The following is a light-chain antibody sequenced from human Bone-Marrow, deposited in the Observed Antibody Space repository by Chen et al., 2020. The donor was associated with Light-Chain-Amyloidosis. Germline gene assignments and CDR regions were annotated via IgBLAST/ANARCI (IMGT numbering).Light chain of an antibody. Sequence: SVLTQPPSASGTPGQRGTISCSGSSSNSGSNYVYWYQQLPGTAPKLLIYRNNQRPSGVPDRFSGSKSGTSSSLAISGLRSEDEADYYCAAWDDSLSVYVFGTGTKVTVL. J-gene: IGLJ1*01. CDR3: AAWDDSLSVYV. CDR1: SSNSGSNY. V-gene: IGLV1-47*01. CDR2: RNN.